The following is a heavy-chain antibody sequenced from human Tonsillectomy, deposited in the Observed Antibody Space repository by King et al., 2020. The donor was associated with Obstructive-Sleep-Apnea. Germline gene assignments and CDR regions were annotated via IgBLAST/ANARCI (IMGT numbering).Heavy chain of an antibody. D-gene: IGHD3-22*01. J-gene: IGHJ4*02. CDR3: ARDGYYYDSSGSYYFDY. V-gene: IGHV3-21*01. CDR1: GFTFSDYY. CDR2: ISSSSSYI. Sequence: VQLVESGGGLVKPGGSLRLSCAASGFTFSDYYMNWVRQAPGKGLQWVSSISSSSSYIYYADSVKGRFTISRDNAKNSLYLQMNSLRVEETAVYYCARDGYYYDSSGSYYFDYWGQGTLVTVSS.